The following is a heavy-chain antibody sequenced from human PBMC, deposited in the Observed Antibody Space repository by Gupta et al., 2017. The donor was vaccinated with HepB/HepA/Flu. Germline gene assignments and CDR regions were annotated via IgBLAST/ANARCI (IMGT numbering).Heavy chain of an antibody. CDR3: ARRWAXSVGATSSDAFDI. CDR1: GGSISSYY. V-gene: IGHV4-59*08. CDR2: IYYSGST. J-gene: IGHJ3*02. D-gene: IGHD1-26*01. Sequence: QVQLQESGPGLVKPSETLSLTCTVSGGSISSYYWSWIRQPPGKGLEWIGYIYYSGSTNYNPSLKSRVTISVDTSKNQFSLKLSSVTAADTAVXYXARRWAXSVGATSSDAFDIWGQGTMVTVSS.